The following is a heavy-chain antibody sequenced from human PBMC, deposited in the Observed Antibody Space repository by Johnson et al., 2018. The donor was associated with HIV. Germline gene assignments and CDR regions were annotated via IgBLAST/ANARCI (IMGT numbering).Heavy chain of an antibody. Sequence: VQLVESGGGLVQPGGSLRLSCAASGFTFSSYAMSWVRQAPGKGLEWVSAISGSGGSTYYADSVTGRFTISRDNSKNTLYLQMNSLRAEDTAVYYCARASAVFDAFDIWGQGTMVTVSS. CDR3: ARASAVFDAFDI. D-gene: IGHD1-14*01. CDR2: ISGSGGST. V-gene: IGHV3-23*04. J-gene: IGHJ3*02. CDR1: GFTFSSYA.